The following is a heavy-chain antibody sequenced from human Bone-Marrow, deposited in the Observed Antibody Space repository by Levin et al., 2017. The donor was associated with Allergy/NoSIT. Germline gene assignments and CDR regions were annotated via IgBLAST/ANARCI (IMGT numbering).Heavy chain of an antibody. J-gene: IGHJ4*02. D-gene: IGHD5-12*01. CDR2: IYYSGNT. Sequence: SETLSLTCTVSGGSISGGGYYWSWIRQHPGKGLEWIGYIYYSGNTYYNPSLKSLVIISVVTSKNQLSLKLTSVTVEDTAVYYCARFNGYDFDYWGQGTLVTVSS. CDR1: GGSISGGGYY. CDR3: ARFNGYDFDY. V-gene: IGHV4-31*01.